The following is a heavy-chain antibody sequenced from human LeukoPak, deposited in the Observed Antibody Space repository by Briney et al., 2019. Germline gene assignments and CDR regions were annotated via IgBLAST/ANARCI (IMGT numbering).Heavy chain of an antibody. CDR2: ISGSNSYTSGSNTYT. J-gene: IGHJ4*02. D-gene: IGHD4/OR15-4a*01. CDR1: GFTFSDFY. CDR3: AAFYYSAFFDY. V-gene: IGHV3-11*03. Sequence: PGGSLRLSCAASGFTFSDFYMSWIRQAPGKGLEWVSYISGSNSYTSGSNTYTNYADSVKGRFTISRDNAKKSLYLRMNSLRADDTAVYYCAAFYYSAFFDYWGQGTLVTVSS.